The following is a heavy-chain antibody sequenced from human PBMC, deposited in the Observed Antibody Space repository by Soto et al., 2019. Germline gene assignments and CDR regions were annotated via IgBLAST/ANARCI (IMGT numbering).Heavy chain of an antibody. CDR2: LYDVDGT. D-gene: IGHD1-1*01. V-gene: IGHV3-53*01. CDR1: GLTISGKTY. J-gene: IGHJ3*02. CDR3: ASWLEREHAFDI. Sequence: DVQLVESGGGLIQPGGSLRLSCAASGLTISGKTYITWVRQAPGKGLEWLSALYDVDGTFYADSVRGRFTISRDNSKNTVLLQMNALRPEDTALYYCASWLEREHAFDIWGRGTMVTVSS.